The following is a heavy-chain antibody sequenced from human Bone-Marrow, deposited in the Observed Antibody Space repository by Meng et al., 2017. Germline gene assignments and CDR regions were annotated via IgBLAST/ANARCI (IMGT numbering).Heavy chain of an antibody. CDR2: IKCDWNSR. CDR1: GFTFSNYW. Sequence: GESLKISCAASGFTFSNYWMHWVRQAPGKGLMWVARIKCDWNSRSYADSVKGRFTISRDNDKNTLYLQMNSLRAEDTAVYFCARDQVEQWLAYGVVAPWGQGTLVTVSS. V-gene: IGHV3-74*01. D-gene: IGHD6-19*01. J-gene: IGHJ5*02. CDR3: ARDQVEQWLAYGVVAP.